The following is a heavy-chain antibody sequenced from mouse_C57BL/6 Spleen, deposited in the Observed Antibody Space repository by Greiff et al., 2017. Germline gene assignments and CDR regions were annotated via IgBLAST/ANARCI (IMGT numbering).Heavy chain of an antibody. J-gene: IGHJ3*01. CDR1: GFNIKDYY. V-gene: IGHV14-2*01. CDR2: IDPEDGDT. Sequence: EVQLQQSGAELVKPGASVKLSCTASGFNIKDYYMHWVKQRPEQGLELIGRIDPEDGDTKYAPKFQGKATITADTSSNTAYLQLSSLTSEDTAVYYCASGHYYYCGSYEDWGQGTLLTVSA. CDR3: ASGHYYYCGSYED. D-gene: IGHD1-1*01.